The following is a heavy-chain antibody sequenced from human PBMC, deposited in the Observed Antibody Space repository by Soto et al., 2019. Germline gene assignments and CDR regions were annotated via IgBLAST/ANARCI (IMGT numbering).Heavy chain of an antibody. CDR1: GGSFSGYY. V-gene: IGHV4-34*01. CDR3: AGDSGYVGYLLDY. Sequence: LTCAVYGGSFSGYYWSWIRQPPGKGLEWIGEINHSGSTNYNPSLKSRVTISVDTSKNQFSLKLSSVTAADTAVYYCAGDSGYVGYLLDYWGQGTLVTVSS. D-gene: IGHD5-12*01. J-gene: IGHJ4*02. CDR2: INHSGST.